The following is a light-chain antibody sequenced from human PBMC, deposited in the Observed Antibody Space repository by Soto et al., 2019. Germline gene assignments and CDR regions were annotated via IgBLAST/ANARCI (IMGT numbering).Light chain of an antibody. CDR1: QSISSW. CDR2: KAS. J-gene: IGKJ4*01. CDR3: QQYIGYPLT. Sequence: DIQMTQSPSTLSASVGDRVTITCRASQSISSWLAWYQQKPGKAPKLLIYKASSLESGVPSRFSGSGSGTEFTLTISSLQPDDFATYYCQQYIGYPLTFGGGTKVDI. V-gene: IGKV1-5*03.